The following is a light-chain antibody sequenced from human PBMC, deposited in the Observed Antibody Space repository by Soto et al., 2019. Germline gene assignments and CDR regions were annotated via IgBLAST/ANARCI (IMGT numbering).Light chain of an antibody. CDR2: DVS. CDR1: SSDVGGYDY. V-gene: IGLV2-11*01. CDR3: CSYAGNSRV. Sequence: QSALTQPRSVSGSPGQSVTLSCTGTSSDVGGYDYVSWYQQHPDKAPKLIIYDVSRRPSGVPDRFSGSKSDNTASLTISGLQAEDDADYYCCSYAGNSRVFGTRTKLTVL. J-gene: IGLJ1*01.